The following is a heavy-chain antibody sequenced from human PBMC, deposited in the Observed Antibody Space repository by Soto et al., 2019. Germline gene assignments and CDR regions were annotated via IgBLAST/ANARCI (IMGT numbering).Heavy chain of an antibody. CDR2: IYYSGST. CDR1: GGSISSGAYY. V-gene: IGHV4-31*03. Sequence: QVQLQESGPGLVKPSQTLSLTCTVSGGSISSGAYYWSWIRQHPGKGLEWIGYIYYSGSTYYNPSLKSRVTISVDTSKSQFSLKLYSVTAADTAVYYCAELIHSSTVGPDYYYYYGMDVWGQGTTVTVSS. D-gene: IGHD6-19*01. J-gene: IGHJ6*02. CDR3: AELIHSSTVGPDYYYYYGMDV.